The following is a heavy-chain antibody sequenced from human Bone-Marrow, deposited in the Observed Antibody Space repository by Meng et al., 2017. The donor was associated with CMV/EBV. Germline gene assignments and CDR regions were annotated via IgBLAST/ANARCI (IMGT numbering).Heavy chain of an antibody. D-gene: IGHD3-22*01. V-gene: IGHV3-30*04. CDR2: ISYDGSNK. CDR3: ARHYYDSSGSNWFDA. Sequence: GESLKISCAASGFTFSTYAMHWVRQAPGKGLEWVAVISYDGSNKDYADSVKGRFTISRDNSKNTLYLQMNSLRAEDTAVYYCARHYYDSSGSNWFDAWGQGTLVTGSS. J-gene: IGHJ5*02. CDR1: GFTFSTYA.